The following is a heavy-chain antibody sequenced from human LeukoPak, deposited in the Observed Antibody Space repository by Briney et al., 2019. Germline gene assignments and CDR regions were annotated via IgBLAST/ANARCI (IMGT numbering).Heavy chain of an antibody. V-gene: IGHV4-34*01. CDR3: ARAPGWLLRGGDFDY. CDR1: GGSFSGYY. CDR2: INHSGST. Sequence: PSETLSLTCAVYGGSFSGYYWSWIRQPPGKGLEWIGEINHSGSTNYNPSLKSRVTISVDTSKNQFSLKLSSVTAADTAVYYCARAPGWLLRGGDFDYWGQGTLVTVSS. D-gene: IGHD5-12*01. J-gene: IGHJ4*02.